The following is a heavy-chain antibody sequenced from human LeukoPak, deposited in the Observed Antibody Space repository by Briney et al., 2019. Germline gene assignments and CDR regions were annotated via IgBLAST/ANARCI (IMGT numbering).Heavy chain of an antibody. Sequence: GTSVKVSCKTSGFTFSSSAIQWVRQARGKRLEWVGWIGVGNGNTNYAHKLQERVTINRDMSTSTAYMELSSLRSEDTAVYYCAAELCRGGDCCHFDYWGQGTLVTVCS. CDR1: GFTFSSSA. CDR3: AAELCRGGDCCHFDY. J-gene: IGHJ4*02. V-gene: IGHV1-58*02. CDR2: IGVGNGNT. D-gene: IGHD2-21*02.